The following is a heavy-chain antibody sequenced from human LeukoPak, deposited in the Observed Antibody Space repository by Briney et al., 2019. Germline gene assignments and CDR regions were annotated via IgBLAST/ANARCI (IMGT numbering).Heavy chain of an antibody. J-gene: IGHJ6*03. D-gene: IGHD3-10*01. V-gene: IGHV1-24*01. CDR3: ATVMGSYYGSGSRRHTYYYYYMDV. Sequence: ASVKVSCKVSGYTLTELSMHWVRQAPGKGLEWMGGFDPEDGETIYAQKFQGRVTMTEDTSTDTAYMELSSLRSEDTAVYYCATVMGSYYGSGSRRHTYYYYYMDVWGKGTTVTISS. CDR2: FDPEDGET. CDR1: GYTLTELS.